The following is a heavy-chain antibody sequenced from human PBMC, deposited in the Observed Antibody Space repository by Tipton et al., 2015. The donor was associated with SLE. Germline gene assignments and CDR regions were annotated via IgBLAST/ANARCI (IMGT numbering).Heavy chain of an antibody. V-gene: IGHV3-48*03. CDR3: ARDPSERRGAFDI. CDR2: ISSSGSTI. Sequence: SLRLSCAASGFTFSSYEMNWVRQAPGKGLEWVSYISSSGSTIYYADSVKGRFTISRDNAKNSLYLQMNSLRAEDTAVYYCARDPSERRGAFDIGGQGTRVTVSS. D-gene: IGHD6-25*01. J-gene: IGHJ3*02. CDR1: GFTFSSYE.